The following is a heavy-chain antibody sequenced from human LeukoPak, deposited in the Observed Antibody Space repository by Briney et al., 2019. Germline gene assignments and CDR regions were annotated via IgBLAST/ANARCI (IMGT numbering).Heavy chain of an antibody. CDR1: GFTFSSYG. V-gene: IGHV3-30*02. CDR2: IRYDGSNK. D-gene: IGHD3-22*01. CDR3: AKDYLRVVVIANDAFDI. Sequence: GGSLRLSCAASGFTFSSYGMHWVRQAPGKGLEWVAFIRYDGSNKYYADSVKGRFTISRDNSKNTLYLQMNSLRAEDTAVYYCAKDYLRVVVIANDAFDIWGQGTMFTVSS. J-gene: IGHJ3*02.